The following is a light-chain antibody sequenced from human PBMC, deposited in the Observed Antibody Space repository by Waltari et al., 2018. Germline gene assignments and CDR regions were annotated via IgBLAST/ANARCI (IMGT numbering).Light chain of an antibody. J-gene: IGLJ2*01. Sequence: SYELTQPSSVSVSPGQTANIPCSGDVLAKIYTRWFQQKPGQAPVLVIYKDTERPSGIPERYSGSSSGTTVTLIISGAQVEDEADYFCYSAADYNLVFGGGTKLTVL. CDR1: VLAKIY. V-gene: IGLV3-27*01. CDR2: KDT. CDR3: YSAADYNLV.